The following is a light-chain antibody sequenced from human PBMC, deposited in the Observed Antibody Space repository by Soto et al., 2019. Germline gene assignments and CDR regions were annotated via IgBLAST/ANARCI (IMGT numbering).Light chain of an antibody. CDR3: QKYNVAPWT. V-gene: IGKV1-27*01. Sequence: DIQMTQSPSSLSASVGDRVTITCRASQGISNYLAWYQQKPGKVPKLLIYATSTLQSGVASRFSGSGSGTDFTLTASTLQPEDVAIYYCQKYNVAPWTVAQGPRVEIK. J-gene: IGKJ1*01. CDR1: QGISNY. CDR2: ATS.